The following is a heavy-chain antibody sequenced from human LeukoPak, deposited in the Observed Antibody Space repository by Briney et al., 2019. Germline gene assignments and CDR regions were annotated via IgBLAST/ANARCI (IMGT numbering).Heavy chain of an antibody. J-gene: IGHJ6*02. V-gene: IGHV5-51*01. CDR2: IHPGDSDT. CDR3: ARHLDFYDSGDYYNLPVDV. Sequence: GESLKISCEGSGYSFAKYWIGWVRQMPGKGLEWMGVIHPGDSDTRYSPSFQGQVTFSADKSISTAYLQWSSLKASDTAMYYCARHLDFYDSGDYYNLPVDVWGHGTTVTVSS. D-gene: IGHD3-22*01. CDR1: GYSFAKYW.